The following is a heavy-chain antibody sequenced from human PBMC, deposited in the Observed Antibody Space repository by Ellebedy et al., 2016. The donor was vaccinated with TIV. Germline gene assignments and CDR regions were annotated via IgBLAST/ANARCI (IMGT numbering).Heavy chain of an antibody. D-gene: IGHD1-26*01. Sequence: GGSLRLXXAASGFTFNTYSMNWVRQTPGRGLEWVSYISSSSSIIYYADSVKGRFTISRDNSKNTLYLQMNSLRAEDTAVYYCATSGSYPTYYFDYWGQGTLVTVSS. CDR3: ATSGSYPTYYFDY. J-gene: IGHJ4*02. CDR1: GFTFNTYS. CDR2: ISSSSSII. V-gene: IGHV3-48*01.